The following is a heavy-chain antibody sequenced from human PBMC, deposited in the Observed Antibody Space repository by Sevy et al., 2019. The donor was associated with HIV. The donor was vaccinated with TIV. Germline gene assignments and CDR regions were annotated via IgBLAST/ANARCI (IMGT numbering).Heavy chain of an antibody. CDR1: GFTFDNYA. D-gene: IGHD1-26*01. V-gene: IGHV3-23*01. J-gene: IGHJ6*02. CDR3: ANAYSGSYSHSYLYALDV. Sequence: GGSLRLSCAASGFTFDNYAMTWVRQTPGKGLEWVSTLDNSGDNTYNADSVKGRFTISRDNSKNTVYLEMNSLRNEDTAIYFCANAYSGSYSHSYLYALDVWGQGTTVTVSS. CDR2: LDNSGDNT.